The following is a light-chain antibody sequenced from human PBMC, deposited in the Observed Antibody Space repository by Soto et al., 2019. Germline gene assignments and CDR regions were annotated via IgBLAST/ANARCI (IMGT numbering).Light chain of an antibody. Sequence: QSVLTQPPPVSGAPGQRVTISCTGSSSNIGANYDVHWYQQLPGTAPKLLIYAYTNRPSGVPDRFSGSKSGASASLAITGLQAEDEADYYCQSYDTSRGGWVFGGGTKLTVL. CDR2: AYT. J-gene: IGLJ3*02. CDR3: QSYDTSRGGWV. CDR1: SSNIGANYD. V-gene: IGLV1-40*01.